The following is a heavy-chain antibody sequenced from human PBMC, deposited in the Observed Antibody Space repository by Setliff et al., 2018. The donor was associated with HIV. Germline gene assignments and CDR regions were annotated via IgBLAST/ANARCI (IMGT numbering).Heavy chain of an antibody. V-gene: IGHV5-51*01. CDR3: ARDFHVLGYCSADSCPYDASDV. D-gene: IGHD2-15*01. Sequence: GESLKISCRGSGYSFTNSWIGWVRQMPGKGLEWMVIIHPSDSDTRYSPSFQGQVTISVDKSISTAYLQWSSLKASDTAMYYCARDFHVLGYCSADSCPYDASDVWGQGTMVTVSS. CDR2: IHPSDSDT. CDR1: GYSFTNSW. J-gene: IGHJ3*01.